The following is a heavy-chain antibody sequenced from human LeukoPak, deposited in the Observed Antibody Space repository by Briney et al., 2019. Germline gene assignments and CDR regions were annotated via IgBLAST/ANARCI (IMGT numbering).Heavy chain of an antibody. D-gene: IGHD1-26*01. CDR1: GFSFSNYW. Sequence: GGSLRLSCVVSGFSFSNYWMHWVRQAPGKGLVWVSRINSDGSTTSYAASVKGRFTISRDNAKNTLYLQMNSLRAEDPAVYYCARGIVGPTGDYWGQGTLVTVSS. CDR3: ARGIVGPTGDY. J-gene: IGHJ4*02. V-gene: IGHV3-74*01. CDR2: INSDGSTT.